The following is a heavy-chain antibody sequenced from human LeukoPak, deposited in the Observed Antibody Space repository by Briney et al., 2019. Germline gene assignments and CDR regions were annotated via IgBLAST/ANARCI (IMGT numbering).Heavy chain of an antibody. CDR3: ARDEVVRGEVEY. Sequence: SETLSLTCAVSGYSIYSGYYWFWIRQPPGKGLEWIGSIYHSGSTYYNPSLKSRVTMSVDTSKNQFSLRLSSVTAADTAVYYCARDEVVRGEVEYWGQGTLVTVSS. D-gene: IGHD3-10*01. CDR1: GYSIYSGYY. J-gene: IGHJ4*02. CDR2: IYHSGST. V-gene: IGHV4-38-2*02.